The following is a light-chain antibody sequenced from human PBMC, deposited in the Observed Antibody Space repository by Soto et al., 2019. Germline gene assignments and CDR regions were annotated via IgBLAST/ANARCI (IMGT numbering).Light chain of an antibody. V-gene: IGKV3-20*01. J-gene: IGKJ3*01. CDR1: QSVSSSY. CDR2: GAS. Sequence: EIVLTQSPGTLSLSPGERATLSCRASQSVSSSYLAWYQQKPGQAPRLLIYGASSRATGIPDRFSGSGSGTAFTLTISSLEPEDFAVYYCQQYGSSLFTFGPGTKVHIK. CDR3: QQYGSSLFT.